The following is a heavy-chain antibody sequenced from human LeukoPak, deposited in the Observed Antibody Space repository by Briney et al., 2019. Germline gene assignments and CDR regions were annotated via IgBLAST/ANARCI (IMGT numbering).Heavy chain of an antibody. D-gene: IGHD3-3*01. V-gene: IGHV3-23*01. CDR2: ISGSGGST. CDR1: GFTFSSYA. CDR3: AKGNDFWSGYCFDY. J-gene: IGHJ4*02. Sequence: PGGSLRLPCAASGFTFSSYAMSWVRQAPGKGLEWVSPISGSGGSTYYADSVKGRFTISRDNSKNTLYLQMNSLRAEDTAVYYCAKGNDFWSGYCFDYWGQGTLVTVSS.